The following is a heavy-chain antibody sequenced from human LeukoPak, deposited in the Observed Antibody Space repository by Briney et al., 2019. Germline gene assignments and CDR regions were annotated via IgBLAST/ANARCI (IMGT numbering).Heavy chain of an antibody. Sequence: GGSLRLSCAASGFTFSSHSMHWVRQAPGKGLEWVSYISGGGTIIFYADSVRGRFTISRDNAKNSLYLQMSSLRAEDTAVYYCAKVGSEYSSSWGAFDIWGQGTMVTVSS. CDR1: GFTFSSHS. V-gene: IGHV3-48*04. D-gene: IGHD6-6*01. CDR3: AKVGSEYSSSWGAFDI. J-gene: IGHJ3*02. CDR2: ISGGGTII.